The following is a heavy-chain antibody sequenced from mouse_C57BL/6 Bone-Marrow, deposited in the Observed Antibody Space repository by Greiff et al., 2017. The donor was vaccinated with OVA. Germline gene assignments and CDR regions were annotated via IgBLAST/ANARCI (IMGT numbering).Heavy chain of an antibody. CDR1: GFTFSSYG. CDR3: ARHLPFAY. J-gene: IGHJ3*01. Sequence: EVKLVESGGDLVKPGGSLKLSCAASGFTFSSYGMSWVRQTPDKRLEWVATISSGGSYTYYPDSVKGRFTISRDNAKNTLYLQMSSLKSEDTAMYYCARHLPFAYWGQGTLVTVSA. CDR2: ISSGGSYT. V-gene: IGHV5-6*01.